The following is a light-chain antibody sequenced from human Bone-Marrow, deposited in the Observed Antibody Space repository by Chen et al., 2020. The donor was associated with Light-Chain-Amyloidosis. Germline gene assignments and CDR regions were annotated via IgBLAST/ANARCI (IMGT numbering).Light chain of an antibody. CDR1: TSDVGGDNH. J-gene: IGLJ1*01. CDR3: SSYTITNTLV. CDR2: EVT. V-gene: IGLV2-14*01. Sequence: QSAQTQPASVSGSPAPTITFSGTGTTSDVGGDNHVSWYQQHPDKAPKLMIYEVTNPPSWVPDRFSGSKSDNTASLTISGLQTEDEADYFCSSYTITNTLVFGSGTRVTVL.